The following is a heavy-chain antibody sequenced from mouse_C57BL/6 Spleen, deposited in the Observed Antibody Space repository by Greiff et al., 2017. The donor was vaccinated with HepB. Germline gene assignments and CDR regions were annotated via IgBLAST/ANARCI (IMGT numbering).Heavy chain of an antibody. CDR3: TPCYYGSSYGAY. CDR1: GFNIKDDY. CDR2: IDPENGDT. V-gene: IGHV14-4*01. D-gene: IGHD1-1*01. J-gene: IGHJ3*01. Sequence: EVQLQQSGAELVRPGASVKLSCTASGFNIKDDYMHWVKQRPEQGLEWIGWIDPENGDTEYASKFQGKATITADTSSNTAYLQLSSLTSEDTAVYYCTPCYYGSSYGAYWGQGTLVTVSA.